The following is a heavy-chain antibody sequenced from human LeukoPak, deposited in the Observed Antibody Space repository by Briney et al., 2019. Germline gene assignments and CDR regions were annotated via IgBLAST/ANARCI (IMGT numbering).Heavy chain of an antibody. CDR3: AKDLYLRDFWSGYFDY. V-gene: IGHV3-48*01. CDR1: GFTFSAFA. Sequence: GGSLRLSCAASGFTFSAFAMGWVRQAPGKGLEWISYISWRGHNAIYYTESGKGRFTISRDNAKNSLYLQMDSLRAEDMAVFYCAKDLYLRDFWSGYFDYWGQGNPVTVSS. CDR2: ISWRGHNAI. D-gene: IGHD3-3*01. J-gene: IGHJ4*02.